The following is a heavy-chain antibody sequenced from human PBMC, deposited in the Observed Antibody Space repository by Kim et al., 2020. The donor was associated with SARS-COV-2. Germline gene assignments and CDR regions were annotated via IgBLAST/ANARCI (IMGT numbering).Heavy chain of an antibody. Sequence: GGSLRLSCAASGFTFSRYSMNWVRQAPGKGLEWVSYISTSSSTISYADSVKGRFTVSRDNAKNSLYLQMHSLRAEDTAVYFCARDLPNCSGGSCYMYYFDSWGQGILVPVSS. CDR1: GFTFSRYS. V-gene: IGHV3-48*01. CDR2: ISTSSSTI. CDR3: ARDLPNCSGGSCYMYYFDS. D-gene: IGHD2-15*01. J-gene: IGHJ4*02.